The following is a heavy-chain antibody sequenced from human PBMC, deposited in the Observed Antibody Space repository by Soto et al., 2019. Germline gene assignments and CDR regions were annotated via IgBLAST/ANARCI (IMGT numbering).Heavy chain of an antibody. D-gene: IGHD1-20*01. Sequence: SETLSLTCTVSGGSIRVQSYYWTWIRQTPGKGLEWVGSSYYSGTSYFNPALKGRVTISVDTSTNQFSLRLTSVTAADTAVYYSPRRFKWNDYYFDHGGQGTLVTVSS. J-gene: IGHJ4*02. V-gene: IGHV4-39*01. CDR1: GGSIRVQSYY. CDR2: SYYSGTS. CDR3: PRRFKWNDYYFDH.